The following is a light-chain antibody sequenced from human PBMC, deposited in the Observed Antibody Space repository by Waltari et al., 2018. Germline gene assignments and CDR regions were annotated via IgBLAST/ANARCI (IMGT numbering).Light chain of an antibody. CDR1: SSDIGAYNF. CDR2: EVS. V-gene: IGLV2-8*01. CDR3: SSHGGSNHFYV. J-gene: IGLJ1*01. Sequence: QSALTQPPSASGSPGQSVTISCTGTSSDIGAYNFVSWYQQHPGKVPKLLIYEVSQRPSGVPDRFSGSKSGNTASLTVSGLQAEDEADYYCSSHGGSNHFYVFGTGTKVTVL.